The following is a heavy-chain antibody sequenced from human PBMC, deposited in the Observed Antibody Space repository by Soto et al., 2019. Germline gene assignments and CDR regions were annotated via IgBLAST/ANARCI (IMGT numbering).Heavy chain of an antibody. CDR3: ARGRYSSGWYRNYYYGMDV. CDR2: IIPIFGTA. D-gene: IGHD6-19*01. CDR1: GGTFSSYS. Sequence: SVKVSCKASGGTFSSYSISWVRQAPGQGLEWMGGIIPIFGTANYAQKFQGRVTITADESTSTAYMELSSLRSEDTAVYYCARGRYSSGWYRNYYYGMDVWGQGTTVTVSS. J-gene: IGHJ6*02. V-gene: IGHV1-69*13.